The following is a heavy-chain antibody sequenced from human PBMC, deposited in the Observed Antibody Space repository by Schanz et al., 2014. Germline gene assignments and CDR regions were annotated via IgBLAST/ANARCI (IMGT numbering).Heavy chain of an antibody. CDR1: GGTFSSFG. CDR2: ISTSNGNT. CDR3: ARDYYDSSGYYYCDY. J-gene: IGHJ4*02. D-gene: IGHD3-22*01. Sequence: VQLEQSGAEVKKPGSSVKVSCKASGGTFSSFGINWVRQAPGQGLEWMGRISTSNGNTNYIQKLQGRVTMTTDTSTSTAYMELRSLRSDDTAVYYCARDYYDSSGYYYCDYWGQGTLVTVSS. V-gene: IGHV1-18*01.